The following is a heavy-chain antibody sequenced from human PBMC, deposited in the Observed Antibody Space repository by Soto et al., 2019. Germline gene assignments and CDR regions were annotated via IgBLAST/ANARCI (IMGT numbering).Heavy chain of an antibody. CDR3: ARDARGDEAPMDY. CDR1: GFTFTSSA. D-gene: IGHD3-10*01. CDR2: IVVGSGNT. V-gene: IGHV1-58*01. Sequence: SVKVSCKASGFTFTSSAVQWVRQARGQRLEWIGWIVVGSGNTNYAQKFQERVTMTRDTSISTAYMELSRLRSDDTAVYYCARDARGDEAPMDYWGQGTLVNVSS. J-gene: IGHJ4*02.